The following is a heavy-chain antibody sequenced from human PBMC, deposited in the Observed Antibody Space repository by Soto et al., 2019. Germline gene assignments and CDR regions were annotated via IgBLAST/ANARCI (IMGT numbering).Heavy chain of an antibody. Sequence: GESLKISCKGSGYSFTSYWIGWVRQMPGKGLEWMGIIYPGDSDTRYSPSFQGQVTISADKSISTAYLQWSSLKASDTAMYYCARHGSSSINYYYGMDVWGQGTTVTVS. D-gene: IGHD6-13*01. J-gene: IGHJ6*02. CDR3: ARHGSSSINYYYGMDV. V-gene: IGHV5-51*01. CDR1: GYSFTSYW. CDR2: IYPGDSDT.